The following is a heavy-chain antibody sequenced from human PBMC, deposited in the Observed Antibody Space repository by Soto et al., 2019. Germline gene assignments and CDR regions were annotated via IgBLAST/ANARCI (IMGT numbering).Heavy chain of an antibody. CDR3: ARSVSFRYQLLKRGMDV. V-gene: IGHV1-69*13. CDR2: IIPIFATA. D-gene: IGHD2-2*01. J-gene: IGHJ6*02. CDR1: GGTFSSYA. Sequence: SVKVSCKASGGTFSSYAISWVRQAPGQGLEWMGGIIPIFATANYAQKFQGRVMITVDESTSTAYMELSSLRSEDTAVYYCARSVSFRYQLLKRGMDVWGQGTTVTVS.